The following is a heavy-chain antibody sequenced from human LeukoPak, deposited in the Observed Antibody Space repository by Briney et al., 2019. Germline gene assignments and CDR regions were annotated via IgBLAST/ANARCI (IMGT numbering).Heavy chain of an antibody. Sequence: GGSLRLSCAASGSTFSNYGMHWARQAAGKGRGWVAFISKDGSKKYYGGSVTGRFITSRDNSRNTVYLQMDSLRPEDTAVYYYAKDKPSSRVIDYWGQGTLVTVAS. J-gene: IGHJ4*02. V-gene: IGHV3-30*18. CDR1: GSTFSNYG. CDR2: ISKDGSKK. CDR3: AKDKPSSRVIDY. D-gene: IGHD5-24*01.